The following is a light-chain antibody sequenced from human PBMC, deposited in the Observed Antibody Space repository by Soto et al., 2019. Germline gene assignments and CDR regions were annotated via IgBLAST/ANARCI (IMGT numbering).Light chain of an antibody. Sequence: DIVLTQSPGTLSLSPGEGATLSCRASQSVSSSHLAWYQQKPGQAPRLVIYGASSRATGIPDRFSGSGSGTDFTLAISRLEPEDFPVSYCQQYGGSPLYTFGQGTTLESK. J-gene: IGKJ2*01. CDR1: QSVSSSH. CDR2: GAS. V-gene: IGKV3-20*01. CDR3: QQYGGSPLYT.